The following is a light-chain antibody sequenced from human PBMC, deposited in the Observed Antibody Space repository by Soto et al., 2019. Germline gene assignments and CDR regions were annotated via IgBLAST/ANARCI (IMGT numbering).Light chain of an antibody. CDR2: GAS. CDR1: QSVSSN. V-gene: IGKV3-15*01. CDR3: QQYDTSPPYT. Sequence: EIVMTQSPATLSVSPGERATLSCRASQSVSSNLAWYQQKPGQAPRLLIYGASTRATGIPARFSGSGSGTEFTLTISSLQSEDFAVYYCQQYDTSPPYTFGQGTKLESK. J-gene: IGKJ2*01.